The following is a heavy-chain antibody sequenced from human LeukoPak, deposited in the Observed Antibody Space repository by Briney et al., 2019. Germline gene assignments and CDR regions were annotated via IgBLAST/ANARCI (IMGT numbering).Heavy chain of an antibody. D-gene: IGHD3-22*01. Sequence: GGSLRLSCAASGFTVSSNSMNWVRQAPGKGLEWVSGISWNSGRIDYADSVKGRFTISRDNAKNSLYLQMNSLRTEDTALYYCAKAGYDSSGYPFDYWGQGTLVTVSS. V-gene: IGHV3-9*01. CDR2: ISWNSGRI. CDR3: AKAGYDSSGYPFDY. CDR1: GFTVSSNS. J-gene: IGHJ4*02.